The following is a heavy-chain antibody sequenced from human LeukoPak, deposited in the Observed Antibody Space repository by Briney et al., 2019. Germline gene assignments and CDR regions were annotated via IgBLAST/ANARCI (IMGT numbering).Heavy chain of an antibody. CDR2: INPNSGGT. Sequence: ASVKVSCKASGYTFTGYYMHWVRQAPGQGLEWMGWINPNSGGTNYAQKFQGRVTMTRDTSISTAYMELSRLRSDDTAVYYCARDRGSNNYFDHWGQGTLVTVSS. CDR3: ARDRGSNNYFDH. D-gene: IGHD2-2*01. J-gene: IGHJ4*02. CDR1: GYTFTGYY. V-gene: IGHV1-2*02.